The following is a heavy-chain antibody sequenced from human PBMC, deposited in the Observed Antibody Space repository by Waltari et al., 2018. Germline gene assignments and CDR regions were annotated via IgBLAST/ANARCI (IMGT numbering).Heavy chain of an antibody. V-gene: IGHV4-38-2*02. CDR2: IYHSGST. Sequence: QVQLQESGPGLVKPSETLSLTCAVSGYSISSGYYWGWIRQPPGKGLEWIGSIYHSGSTYYNPAIKSRVTRSVDTSKNQFALKLSSVTAADTAVYYCARDSSSWSYYYGMDVWGQGTTVTVSS. J-gene: IGHJ6*02. D-gene: IGHD6-13*01. CDR1: GYSISSGYY. CDR3: ARDSSSWSYYYGMDV.